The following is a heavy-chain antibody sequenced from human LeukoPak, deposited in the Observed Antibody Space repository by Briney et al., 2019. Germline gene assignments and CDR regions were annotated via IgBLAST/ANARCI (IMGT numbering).Heavy chain of an antibody. J-gene: IGHJ5*02. V-gene: IGHV1-18*01. CDR3: ARDQASWFDP. Sequence: ASVKVSCKASGGTFSSYAISWVRQAPGQGLEWMGWISGYGNTYYAQKFQGRVTMTTDTSTNTAYMELRSLRSDDTAVYFCARDQASWFDPWGQGTLVTVSS. CDR2: ISGYGNT. CDR1: GGTFSSYA.